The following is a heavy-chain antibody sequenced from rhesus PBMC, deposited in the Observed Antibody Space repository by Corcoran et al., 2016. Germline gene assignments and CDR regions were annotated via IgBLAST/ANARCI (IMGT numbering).Heavy chain of an antibody. J-gene: IGHJ6*01. V-gene: IGHV4-73*01. CDR3: ARNPYYSGTTGPILYGLDS. Sequence: QVKLQQWGEGLVKPSETLSLTCAVYGGSISGYYYWSWLRQAPGKGLEWHGNIDGNSASTNYNPSLKKQVNISKDTSKNQFSLKLSSVTSADTAVYYCARNPYYSGTTGPILYGLDSWGQGVVVTVSS. CDR2: IDGNSAST. D-gene: IGHD3-16*01. CDR1: GGSISGYYY.